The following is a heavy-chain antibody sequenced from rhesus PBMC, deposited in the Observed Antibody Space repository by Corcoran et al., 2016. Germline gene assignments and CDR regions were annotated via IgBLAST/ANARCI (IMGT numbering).Heavy chain of an antibody. D-gene: IGHD2-27*01. V-gene: IGHV4-173*01. CDR3: AREKWYLLLPYFDY. J-gene: IGHJ4*01. CDR1: GGSISSNY. CDR2: ISGSGGST. Sequence: QVQLQESGPGLVTPSATLSLTCAVSGGSISSNYWRWIRPPPGQGLEWIGRISGSGGSTDYNPSLKSRVTMSTDTSKNQFSLKLSSVTAADTAVYYCAREKWYLLLPYFDYWGQGVLGTVSS.